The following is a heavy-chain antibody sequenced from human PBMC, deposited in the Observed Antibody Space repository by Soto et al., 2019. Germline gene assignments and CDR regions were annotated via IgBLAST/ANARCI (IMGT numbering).Heavy chain of an antibody. D-gene: IGHD6-19*01. Sequence: ASVKVSCKASGYTFTSYGISWVRQAPGQGLEWMGWISAYNGNTNCAQKLQGRVTMTTDISTSTAYMELRSLRSDDTAVYYCARSYGIAVETDYWGQGTLVTVSS. J-gene: IGHJ4*02. V-gene: IGHV1-18*01. CDR1: GYTFTSYG. CDR3: ARSYGIAVETDY. CDR2: ISAYNGNT.